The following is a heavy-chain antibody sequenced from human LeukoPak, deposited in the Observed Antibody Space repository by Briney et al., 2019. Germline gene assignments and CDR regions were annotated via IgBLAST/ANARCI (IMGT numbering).Heavy chain of an antibody. Sequence: GGSLRLSCAASGFTVSTNYMTWVRQAPGKGLEWVSVTDSGGGTYYADSVKGRFTISRDSSKNTLFLQMNSLRAEDTAVYYCTTVERGYSYGFDYWGQGTLVTVSS. J-gene: IGHJ4*02. CDR3: TTVERGYSYGFDY. CDR2: TDSGGGT. CDR1: GFTVSTNY. D-gene: IGHD5-18*01. V-gene: IGHV3-66*01.